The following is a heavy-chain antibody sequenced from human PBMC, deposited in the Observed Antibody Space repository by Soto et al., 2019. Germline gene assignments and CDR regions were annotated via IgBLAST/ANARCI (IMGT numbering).Heavy chain of an antibody. CDR1: GGSLSRHY. CDR3: ARGGLYSSQTANFDS. Sequence: XTLSLPCVVSGGSLSRHYCNWIRRPPGKPLEWIGYIYYSGSTNYSHSLKSRVTMSVDTSKKPLSLSLNSVTTADTAVYYCARGGLYSSQTANFDSWGQGILGTVSS. D-gene: IGHD6-19*01. CDR2: IYYSGST. V-gene: IGHV4-59*11. J-gene: IGHJ5*01.